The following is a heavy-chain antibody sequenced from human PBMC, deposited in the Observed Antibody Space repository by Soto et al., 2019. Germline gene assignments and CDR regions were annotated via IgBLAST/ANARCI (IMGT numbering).Heavy chain of an antibody. CDR3: ARHAPYCSGGSCSRFDY. J-gene: IGHJ4*02. CDR2: IYYSGST. D-gene: IGHD2-15*01. CDR1: GGSISSSTYY. V-gene: IGHV4-39*01. Sequence: NPSETLSLTCSVSGGSISSSTYYWVWIRHPPGKGLEWIGSIYYSGSTYHNPSLKSRVTISVDTSKNQSSLKLSSVTATDTAVYYCARHAPYCSGGSCSRFDYWGQGTLVTVSS.